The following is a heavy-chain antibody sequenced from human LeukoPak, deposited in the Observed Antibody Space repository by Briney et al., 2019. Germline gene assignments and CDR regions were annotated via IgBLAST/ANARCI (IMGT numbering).Heavy chain of an antibody. V-gene: IGHV1-18*04. Sequence: ASVKVSCKASGYTFTSYGISWVRQAPGQGLEWMGWISAYNGNTNYAQKLQGRVTMTTDTSTSTAYTELRSLRSDDTAVYYCAREAEGYCSGGSCYPEYFQHWGQGTLVTVSS. CDR3: AREAEGYCSGGSCYPEYFQH. CDR1: GYTFTSYG. J-gene: IGHJ1*01. CDR2: ISAYNGNT. D-gene: IGHD2-15*01.